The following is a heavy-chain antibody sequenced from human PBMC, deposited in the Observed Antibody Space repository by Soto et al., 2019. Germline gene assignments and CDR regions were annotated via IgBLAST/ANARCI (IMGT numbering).Heavy chain of an antibody. CDR3: ARAQGSGFLVS. CDR2: IYYSGST. Sequence: SETLSLTCTVSGGSISSGDYYWSWIRQPPGKGLEWIGYIYYSGSTYYNPSLKSRVTISVDTSKNQFSLKLSFVTAADTAVYYCARAQGSGFLVSWGQGTLVTVSS. D-gene: IGHD3-10*01. CDR1: GGSISSGDYY. J-gene: IGHJ4*02. V-gene: IGHV4-30-4*01.